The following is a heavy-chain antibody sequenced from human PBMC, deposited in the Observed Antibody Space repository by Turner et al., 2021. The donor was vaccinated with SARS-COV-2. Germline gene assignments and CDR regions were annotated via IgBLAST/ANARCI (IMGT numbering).Heavy chain of an antibody. J-gene: IGHJ5*02. CDR2: SYYNASA. V-gene: IGHV4-39*01. D-gene: IGHD6-13*01. CDR3: ARHWRVAAAASLARFDP. Sequence: QLPLQESGPGLAKPSETLSPTCTVPGGSIRSSSYYWGWIRQPPGKGLEWIWSSYYNASAYSNPSPKRQGPIIVDTAKNQFSLKLNLVTAADTAVSYCARHWRVAAAASLARFDPWGQGTLVTVSS. CDR1: GGSIRSSSYY.